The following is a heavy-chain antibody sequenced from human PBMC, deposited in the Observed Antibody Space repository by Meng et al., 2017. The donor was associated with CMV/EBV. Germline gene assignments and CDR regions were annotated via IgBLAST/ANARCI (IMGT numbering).Heavy chain of an antibody. CDR2: MNQDGSHK. CDR1: GFTSRTYW. CDR3: ATRYCSSTSCHSYYYGMDV. V-gene: IGHV3-7*01. J-gene: IGHJ6*02. D-gene: IGHD2-2*01. Sequence: GESLKISCVASGFTSRTYWMSWVRQAPGKGLEWVANMNQDGSHKYYVDSVKGRFTISADNAKNSLYLQMNSLRAEDTAVYYCATRYCSSTSCHSYYYGMDVWGQGTTVTVSS.